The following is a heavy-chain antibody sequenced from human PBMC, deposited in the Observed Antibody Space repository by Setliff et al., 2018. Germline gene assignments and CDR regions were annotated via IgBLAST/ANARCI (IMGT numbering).Heavy chain of an antibody. V-gene: IGHV4-59*03. CDR2: VYYTGDT. CDR1: GGSISSYY. J-gene: IGHJ4*02. Sequence: SETLSLTCTVSGGSISSYYWSWIRQPPGKELEWMAYVYYTGDTYYNPSLKSRISISIDTSKNQFSLNLISVTAADTAVYYCAGSQGSGGYYSNSPYYFHYWGQGTQVPVSS. CDR3: AGSQGSGGYYSNSPYYFHY. D-gene: IGHD3-10*01.